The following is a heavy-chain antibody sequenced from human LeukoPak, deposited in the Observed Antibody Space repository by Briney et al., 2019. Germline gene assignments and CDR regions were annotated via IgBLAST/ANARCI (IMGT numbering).Heavy chain of an antibody. Sequence: KTSETLSLTCTVSGDSVSSGSNYWSWIRQPAGKGLEWIGRIYNSWTTNYNPSLKSRVTISVDTSKNQFSLKLSSVTAADTAVYYCAKVPAGYWGQGTLVTVSS. CDR3: AKVPAGY. CDR2: IYNSWTT. CDR1: GDSVSSGSNY. V-gene: IGHV4-61*02. J-gene: IGHJ4*02.